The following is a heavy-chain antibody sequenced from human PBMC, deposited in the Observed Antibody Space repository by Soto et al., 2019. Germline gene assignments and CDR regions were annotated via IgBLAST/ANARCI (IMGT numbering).Heavy chain of an antibody. D-gene: IGHD3-22*01. V-gene: IGHV1-18*01. CDR3: ARVRSGYYDSSGYYPPVRFDY. CDR2: ISAYNGNT. J-gene: IGHJ4*02. CDR1: GYTFTSYG. Sequence: ASVKVSCKASGYTFTSYGISWVRQAPGQGLEWMGWISAYNGNTNYAQKLQGRVTMTTDTSTSTAYMELRSLRSDDTAVYYCARVRSGYYDSSGYYPPVRFDYWGQGTLVTVSS.